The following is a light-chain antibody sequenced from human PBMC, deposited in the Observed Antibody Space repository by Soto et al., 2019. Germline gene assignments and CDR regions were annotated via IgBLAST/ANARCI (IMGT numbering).Light chain of an antibody. CDR1: SSDVGSYNL. V-gene: IGLV2-23*01. CDR2: EGT. J-gene: IGLJ2*01. Sequence: QSALTQPASLSGSPGQSITISCTGTSSDVGSYNLVSWYQQHPGKAPKLMIYEGTKRPSGVSNRFSGSKSGNTASLTISGLQDEDEADYYCCSYARTSTLLFGGGTKVTVL. CDR3: CSYARTSTLL.